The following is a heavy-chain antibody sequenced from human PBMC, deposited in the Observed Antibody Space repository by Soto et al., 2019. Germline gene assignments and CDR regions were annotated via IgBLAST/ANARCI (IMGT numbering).Heavy chain of an antibody. Sequence: ASVKFSCNASGYTFTNFGISWVRQAPGQGLEWMVWINTYNGNTHYGQNLQGRVTMTTDTSTSTAYMELRSLRSDDTAVYYCASGFLCADSYSNYQRYYNYMDVWGKGTTVTGSS. V-gene: IGHV1-18*01. J-gene: IGHJ6*03. CDR2: INTYNGNT. CDR3: ASGFLCADSYSNYQRYYNYMDV. CDR1: GYTFTNFG. D-gene: IGHD4-4*01.